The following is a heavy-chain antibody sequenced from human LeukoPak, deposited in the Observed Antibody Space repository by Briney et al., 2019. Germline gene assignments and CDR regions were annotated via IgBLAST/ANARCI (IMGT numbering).Heavy chain of an antibody. D-gene: IGHD1-7*01. Sequence: GRSLRLSCAASGFTFSSYAMHWVRQAPGKGLERVAVISYDGSNKYYADSVKGRFTVSRDNSKNTLYLQMNSLRAEDTAVYYCARGILASITGTTSWGQGTLVTVSS. CDR1: GFTFSSYA. CDR3: ARGILASITGTTS. V-gene: IGHV3-30-3*01. J-gene: IGHJ4*02. CDR2: ISYDGSNK.